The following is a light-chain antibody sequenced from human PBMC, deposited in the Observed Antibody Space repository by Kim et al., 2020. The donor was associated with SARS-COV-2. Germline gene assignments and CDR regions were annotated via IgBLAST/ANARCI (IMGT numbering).Light chain of an antibody. J-gene: IGKJ1*01. V-gene: IGKV1-5*03. CDR3: QQYNSYPST. Sequence: DIQMTQSPSTVSASVGDRVTITCRASQGISNWLAWYQRKPGKAPKLLIYNTSTLHSGVPSRFSGSVSGTEFTLTVSSLQPDDFATYFCQQYNSYPSTFGEGTKVDIK. CDR2: NTS. CDR1: QGISNW.